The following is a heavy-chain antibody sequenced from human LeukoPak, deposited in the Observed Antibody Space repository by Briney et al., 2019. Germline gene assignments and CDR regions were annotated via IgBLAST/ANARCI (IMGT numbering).Heavy chain of an antibody. J-gene: IGHJ4*02. CDR2: ISSSSSYI. CDR3: ARAGHYYESNGYPNSYYFDY. CDR1: GFTVSSNY. D-gene: IGHD3-22*01. Sequence: NPGGSLRLSCVASGFTVSSNYMSWVRQAPGKGLEWVSSISSSSSYIYYADSVKGRFTISRDNAKNTLYLQMNSLRAEDTAVFYCARAGHYYESNGYPNSYYFDYWGQGTLVTVSS. V-gene: IGHV3-21*06.